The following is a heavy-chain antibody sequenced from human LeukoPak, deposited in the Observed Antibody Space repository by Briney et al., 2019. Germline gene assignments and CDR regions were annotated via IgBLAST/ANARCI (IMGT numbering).Heavy chain of an antibody. Sequence: GGSLRLSCAASGFTSSTYGMHWVRQAPGKGLEWVAFIGFDGSNRYYADSVKGRFTISRDKSKNTLVLQMNSLRAEDTAVYYCASGAPDDYYYDSSGIGPHAFDIWGQGTMVTVSS. CDR3: ASGAPDDYYYDSSGIGPHAFDI. J-gene: IGHJ3*02. D-gene: IGHD3-22*01. CDR2: IGFDGSNR. CDR1: GFTSSTYG. V-gene: IGHV3-30*02.